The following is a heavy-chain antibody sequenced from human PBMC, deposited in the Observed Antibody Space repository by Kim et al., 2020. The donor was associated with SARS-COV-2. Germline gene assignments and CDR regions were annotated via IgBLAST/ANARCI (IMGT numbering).Heavy chain of an antibody. CDR3: ARDLGYCSSTSCENDY. Sequence: ADSVKGRLTISRDNSKNTLYLQMNSLRAEDTAVYYCARDLGYCSSTSCENDYWGQGTLVTVSS. V-gene: IGHV3-30*07. D-gene: IGHD2-2*01. J-gene: IGHJ4*02.